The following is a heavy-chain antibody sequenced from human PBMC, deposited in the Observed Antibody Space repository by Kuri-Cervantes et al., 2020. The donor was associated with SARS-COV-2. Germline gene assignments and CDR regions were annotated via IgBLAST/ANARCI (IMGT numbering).Heavy chain of an antibody. CDR1: GISFSNAW. J-gene: IGHJ4*02. Sequence: GGSLRLSCAASGISFSNAWMNWVRQAPGKGLEWVGRIKSKTDGGTTDNAAPVRGRFTISRDNSKSTLYLQMNSLRAEDTAVYYCAKRMPKYSYGQGPLDYWGQGTLVTVSS. D-gene: IGHD5-18*01. V-gene: IGHV3-15*07. CDR3: AKRMPKYSYGQGPLDY. CDR2: IKSKTDGGTT.